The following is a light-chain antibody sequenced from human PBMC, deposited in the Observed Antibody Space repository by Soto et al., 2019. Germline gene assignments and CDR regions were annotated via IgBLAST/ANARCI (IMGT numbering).Light chain of an antibody. Sequence: QSALTQPASVSGSPGQSITISCTGTSNDVGSYNLVSWYQQHPGKAPKLMIYEVSKRPSGVSNRFSGPKSGNTASLTISGLQAEDEADYYCCSYASSSTWVFGGGTKLTVL. CDR3: CSYASSSTWV. V-gene: IGLV2-23*02. CDR1: SNDVGSYNL. CDR2: EVS. J-gene: IGLJ3*02.